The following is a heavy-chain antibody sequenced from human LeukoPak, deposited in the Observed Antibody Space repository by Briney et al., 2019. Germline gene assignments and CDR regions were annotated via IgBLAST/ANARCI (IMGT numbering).Heavy chain of an antibody. CDR3: VRTYYSDNTGYYFDY. CDR1: GYIFTSYW. V-gene: IGHV5-51*01. CDR2: IYPGDADT. D-gene: IGHD3-22*01. Sequence: GESLKISCKGSGYIFTSYWIGWVRQMPGKGLEWMGIIYPGDADTRYSPSFQGQVTISADKSITTAYLLWSSLKASDTAMYYCVRTYYSDNTGYYFDYWGQGTLVTVSS. J-gene: IGHJ4*02.